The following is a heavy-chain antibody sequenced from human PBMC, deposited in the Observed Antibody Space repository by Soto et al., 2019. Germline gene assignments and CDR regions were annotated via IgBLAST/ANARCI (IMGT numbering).Heavy chain of an antibody. CDR1: GGSISGYY. CDR2: IYYSGST. Sequence: QVQLQESGPGLVKPSETLSLTCTVSGGSISGYYWSWIRQPPGKGLEWIGYIYYSGSTNYNPSLKSRVTIAVDTSKNQFSLKVSSVTAADTAVYYCARHVGEGGYDAVDYWGQGTLVTVSS. V-gene: IGHV4-59*01. J-gene: IGHJ4*02. CDR3: ARHVGEGGYDAVDY. D-gene: IGHD5-12*01.